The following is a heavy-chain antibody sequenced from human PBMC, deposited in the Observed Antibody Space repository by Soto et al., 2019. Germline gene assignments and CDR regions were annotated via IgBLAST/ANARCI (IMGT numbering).Heavy chain of an antibody. D-gene: IGHD1-26*01. CDR3: ARGGVGVRAWDYYFSYGMDV. Sequence: GASVKVSCKASGYTFTSYGISWVRQAPGQGLEWMGWISAYNGNTNYAQKLQGRVTMTTDTSTSTAYMELRSLRSDDTAVYYCARGGVGVRAWDYYFSYGMDVWGQGTTVTSP. J-gene: IGHJ6*02. CDR2: ISAYNGNT. V-gene: IGHV1-18*01. CDR1: GYTFTSYG.